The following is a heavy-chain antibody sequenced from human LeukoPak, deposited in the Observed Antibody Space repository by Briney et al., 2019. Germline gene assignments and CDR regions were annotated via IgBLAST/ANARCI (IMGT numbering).Heavy chain of an antibody. CDR1: GFTFSSYG. D-gene: IGHD4-23*01. CDR3: ARDNILYGGNHMGHDAFDI. V-gene: IGHV3-30*19. CDR2: IWYDGSNK. Sequence: PERSLRLSCAASGFTFSSYGMHWVRQAPGKGLEWVAVIWYDGSNKYYADSVKGRFTISRDNSKNTLYLQMNSLRAEDTAVYYCARDNILYGGNHMGHDAFDIWGQGTMVTVSS. J-gene: IGHJ3*02.